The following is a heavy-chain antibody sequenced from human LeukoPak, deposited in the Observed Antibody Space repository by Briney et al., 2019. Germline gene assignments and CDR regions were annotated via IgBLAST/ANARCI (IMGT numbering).Heavy chain of an antibody. J-gene: IGHJ6*02. Sequence: PGGPLRLSCAASGFTFSSYAMHWVRQAPGKGLEWVAVISYDGSNKYYADSVKGRFTISRDNSKNTLYLQMNSLRAEDTAVYYCAREPYYDILTYYYYYYGMDVWGQGTTVTVSS. D-gene: IGHD3-9*01. CDR3: AREPYYDILTYYYYYYGMDV. V-gene: IGHV3-30*04. CDR2: ISYDGSNK. CDR1: GFTFSSYA.